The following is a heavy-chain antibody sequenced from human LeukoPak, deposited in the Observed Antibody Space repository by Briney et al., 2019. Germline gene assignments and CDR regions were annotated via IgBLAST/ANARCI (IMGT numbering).Heavy chain of an antibody. CDR1: GGSISSYY. Sequence: SETLSLTCAVSGGSISSYYWSWIRQPPGKGLEWIGYIYYSGSTNYNPSLKSRVTISVDTSKNQFSLKLSSVTAADTAVYYCARDLAVAGTGYYYGMDVWGQGTTVTVSS. CDR2: IYYSGST. CDR3: ARDLAVAGTGYYYGMDV. J-gene: IGHJ6*02. D-gene: IGHD6-19*01. V-gene: IGHV4-59*01.